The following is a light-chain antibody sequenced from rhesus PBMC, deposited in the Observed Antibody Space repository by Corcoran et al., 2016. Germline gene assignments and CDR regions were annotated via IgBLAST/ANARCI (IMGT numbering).Light chain of an antibody. Sequence: ETLMMQSPATLPCSPGERATLSCRARQSVGSTLAWYQQKPGQAPRPLIYYESSRATGIPYRFSGHGARTGFTHTLSSLDPEDVGVYYCQNYDAWPYSFGQETKVELK. J-gene: IGKJ2*01. V-gene: IGKV3-35*02. CDR2: YES. CDR3: QNYDAWPYS. CDR1: QSVGST.